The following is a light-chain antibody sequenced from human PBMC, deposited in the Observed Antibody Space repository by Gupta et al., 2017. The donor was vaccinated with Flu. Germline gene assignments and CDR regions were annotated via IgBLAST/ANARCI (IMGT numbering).Light chain of an antibody. CDR1: SGHSSYI. V-gene: IGLV4-60*03. Sequence: SGHSSYINSVHQHQQGKAPQYMMILESSGNYNRGVAVPDRFSGSSSAADRYLTISNLQSEDEDDYYCENGNSNTCVFGGGTKLTVL. CDR3: ENGNSNTCV. CDR2: LESSGNY. J-gene: IGLJ3*02.